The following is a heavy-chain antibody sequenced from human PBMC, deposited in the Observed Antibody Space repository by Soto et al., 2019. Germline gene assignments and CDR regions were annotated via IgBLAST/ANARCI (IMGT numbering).Heavy chain of an antibody. CDR2: ISAYNGNT. CDR3: ARDPPYSSGWYAGFDP. D-gene: IGHD6-19*01. J-gene: IGHJ5*02. V-gene: IGHV1-18*01. Sequence: GASVKVSCKASGYTFTSYGISWVRQAPGQGLDWMGWISAYNGNTNYAQKLQGRVTMTTDTSTSTAYMELRSLRSDDTAVYYCARDPPYSSGWYAGFDPWGQGTLVTVSS. CDR1: GYTFTSYG.